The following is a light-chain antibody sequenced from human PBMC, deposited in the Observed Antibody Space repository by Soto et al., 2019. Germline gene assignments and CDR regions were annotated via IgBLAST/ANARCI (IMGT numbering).Light chain of an antibody. CDR2: DAS. CDR3: QQRTTWPPLFA. J-gene: IGKJ3*01. Sequence: EIVLTQPPSTMSLSPGERATLSCRASQNIGNFLAWYQHKPGQAPRLLIYDASKRATGIPARFSGSGSGTDFTLTISSLEPADFAVYYCQQRTTWPPLFAFGPGTRVDIK. CDR1: QNIGNF. V-gene: IGKV3-11*01.